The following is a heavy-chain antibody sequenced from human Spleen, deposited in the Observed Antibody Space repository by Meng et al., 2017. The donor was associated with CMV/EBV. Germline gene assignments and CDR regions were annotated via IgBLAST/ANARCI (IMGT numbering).Heavy chain of an antibody. J-gene: IGHJ4*02. CDR3: ARDRPYYYDSSGYGHYYFDY. V-gene: IGHV3-20*04. CDR2: INWNGGST. Sequence: GESLKISCAASGFTFDDYGMSWVRQAPGKGLEWVSGINWNGGSTGYADSVKGRLTISRDNAKNPLYLQMNSLRAEDTALYYCARDRPYYYDSSGYGHYYFDYWGQGTLVTVSS. CDR1: GFTFDDYG. D-gene: IGHD3-22*01.